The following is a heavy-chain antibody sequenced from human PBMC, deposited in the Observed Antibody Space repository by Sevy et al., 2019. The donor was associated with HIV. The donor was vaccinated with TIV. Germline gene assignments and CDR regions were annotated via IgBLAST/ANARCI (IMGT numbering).Heavy chain of an antibody. J-gene: IGHJ4*02. D-gene: IGHD6-6*01. V-gene: IGHV1-2*02. CDR1: GYTFTGYY. CDR2: INPNSGGT. Sequence: ASVKVSCKASGYTFTGYYMHWVRQAPGQGLEWIGWINPNSGGTNYAQKFQGRVTMTRDTSISTAYMELSRLRSDDTAVYYCARVNPKAYSSSSLDYWGQGTLVTVSS. CDR3: ARVNPKAYSSSSLDY.